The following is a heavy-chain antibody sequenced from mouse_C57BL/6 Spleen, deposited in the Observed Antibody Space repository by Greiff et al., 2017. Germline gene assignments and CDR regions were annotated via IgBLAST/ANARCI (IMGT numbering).Heavy chain of an antibody. V-gene: IGHV14-4*01. D-gene: IGHD1-1*01. CDR3: TTGPVVADFDY. CDR2: IDPENGDT. CDR1: GFNIKDDY. J-gene: IGHJ2*01. Sequence: VQLQQSGAELVRPGASVKLSCTASGFNIKDDYMHWVKQRPEQGLEWIGWIDPENGDTEYASKFQGKATITADTSSNTAYLQLSSLTSEDTAVYYCTTGPVVADFDYWGQGTTLTVSS.